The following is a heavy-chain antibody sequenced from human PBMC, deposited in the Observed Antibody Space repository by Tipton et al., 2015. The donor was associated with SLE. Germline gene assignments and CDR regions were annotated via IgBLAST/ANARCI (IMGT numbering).Heavy chain of an antibody. CDR1: GFTFRSYA. Sequence: SLRLSCVGSGFTFRSYAMSWVRQAPGKGLEWVSSISGSGYNTKYADSVRGRFTISRDNSKNTVSLQINSLRAEDTAVYYCARLAVRDAYGGYDYWGQGTLVTVSS. D-gene: IGHD5-12*01. J-gene: IGHJ4*02. CDR3: ARLAVRDAYGGYDY. CDR2: ISGSGYNT. V-gene: IGHV3-23*01.